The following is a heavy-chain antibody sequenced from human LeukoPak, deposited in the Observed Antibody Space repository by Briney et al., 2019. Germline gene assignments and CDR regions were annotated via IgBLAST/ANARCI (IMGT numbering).Heavy chain of an antibody. CDR1: GGTFSSYA. CDR2: IIPILGIA. V-gene: IGHV1-69*04. Sequence: SVKVSCKASGGTFSSYAISWVRQAPGQGLEWMGRIIPILGIANYAQKFQGRVTITADKSTSTAYMELSSLRSEDTAVYHCARTQLLWFGELLLGDAFDIWGQGTMVTVSS. D-gene: IGHD3-10*01. J-gene: IGHJ3*02. CDR3: ARTQLLWFGELLLGDAFDI.